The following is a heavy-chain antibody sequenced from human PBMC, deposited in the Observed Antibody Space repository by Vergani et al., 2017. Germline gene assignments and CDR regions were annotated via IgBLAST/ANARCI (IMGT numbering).Heavy chain of an antibody. Sequence: QVQLQESGPGLVKPSETLSLTCTVSGGSVSSGSYYWSWIRQPAGKGLEGIGYIYYSGSTNYNPSLKSRVTISVDTSKNQFSLKLSSVTSADTAVYYCARGGYYEFWSGYYTYGGFRWFDPWGQGTLVTVSS. CDR2: IYYSGST. J-gene: IGHJ5*02. D-gene: IGHD3-3*01. CDR3: ARGGYYEFWSGYYTYGGFRWFDP. V-gene: IGHV4-61*10. CDR1: GGSVSSGSYY.